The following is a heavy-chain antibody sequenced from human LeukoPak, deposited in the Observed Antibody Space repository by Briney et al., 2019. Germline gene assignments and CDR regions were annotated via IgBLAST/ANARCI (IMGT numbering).Heavy chain of an antibody. CDR3: ARDQPPFDY. CDR2: ISASGSAT. CDR1: GFIFSNYG. J-gene: IGHJ4*02. Sequence: GGSLRLSCAASGFIFSNYGMNWVRQAPGKGLEWVAAISASGSATSYADSVRGRFAISRDNSKSTTYLQMNSLRAEDTAVFYCARDQPPFDYWGQGTLVTVSS. V-gene: IGHV3-23*01.